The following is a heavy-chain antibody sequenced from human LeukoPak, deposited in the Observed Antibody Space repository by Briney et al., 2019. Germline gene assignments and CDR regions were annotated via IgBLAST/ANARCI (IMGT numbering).Heavy chain of an antibody. J-gene: IGHJ4*02. V-gene: IGHV3-48*03. CDR1: GFSFSSYQ. D-gene: IGHD3-10*01. CDR3: ARGRGTSWFPFDS. Sequence: GGSLRLSCTASGFSFSSYQMNWVRQAPGKGLEWVSHISDGDPTIYYADSVKGRFTISRDDAKSSLYLEMNSLSAEDTAIYYCARGRGTSWFPFDSWGQGTLVTV. CDR2: ISDGDPTI.